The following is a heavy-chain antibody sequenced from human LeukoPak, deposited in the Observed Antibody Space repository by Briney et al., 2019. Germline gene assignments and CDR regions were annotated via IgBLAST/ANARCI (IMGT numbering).Heavy chain of an antibody. J-gene: IGHJ6*02. Sequence: SETLSLTCTVSGGSISSYYWSWIRQPPGKGLEWLGYIYYSGSTNYNPSLKSRVTISVDTSKNQFSLKLSSVTAADTAVYYCARVSHYGSWSQNYYYGMDVWGQGTTVTVSS. V-gene: IGHV4-59*01. CDR1: GGSISSYY. D-gene: IGHD3-10*01. CDR2: IYYSGST. CDR3: ARVSHYGSWSQNYYYGMDV.